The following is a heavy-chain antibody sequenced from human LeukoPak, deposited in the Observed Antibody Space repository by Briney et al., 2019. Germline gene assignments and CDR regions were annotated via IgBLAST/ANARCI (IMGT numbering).Heavy chain of an antibody. J-gene: IGHJ4*02. CDR2: IIPILGIA. D-gene: IGHD1-26*01. V-gene: IGHV1-69*02. CDR1: GGTFSSYT. Sequence: ASVKVSCKASGGTFSSYTISWVRQAPGQGLEWMGRIIPILGIANYAQKFQGRVTITADKSTSTAYMELSSLRSEDTAVYCCARAVGATNFDYWGQGTLVTVSS. CDR3: ARAVGATNFDY.